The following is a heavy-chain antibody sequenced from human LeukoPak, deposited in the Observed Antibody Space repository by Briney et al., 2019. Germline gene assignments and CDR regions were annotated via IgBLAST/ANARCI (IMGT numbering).Heavy chain of an antibody. J-gene: IGHJ5*02. D-gene: IGHD2-8*01. CDR3: TKDRWSSIYGPVQYSWWMEARKYNWFDP. V-gene: IGHV3-15*01. CDR1: GFTFSNAW. Sequence: GGSLSLSCAASGFTFSNAWMSWVRQAPGKGLEWVGRIKSKTDGGTTDYAAPVKGRFTISRDDSKNTLYLQMNSLKTEDTAVYYCTKDRWSSIYGPVQYSWWMEARKYNWFDPWGQGTLVTVSS. CDR2: IKSKTDGGTT.